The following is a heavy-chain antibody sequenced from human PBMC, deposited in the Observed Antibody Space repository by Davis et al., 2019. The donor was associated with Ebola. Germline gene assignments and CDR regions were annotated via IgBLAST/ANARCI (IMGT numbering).Heavy chain of an antibody. V-gene: IGHV4-34*01. D-gene: IGHD6-6*01. Sequence: GSLRLSCAASGFTFSSENMNWIRQPPGKGLEWIGEINHSGSTNYNPSLKSRVTISVDTSKNQFSLKLSSVTAADTAVYYCARRSIAAPFDYWGQGTLVTVSS. CDR2: INHSGST. CDR1: GFTFSSEN. J-gene: IGHJ4*02. CDR3: ARRSIAAPFDY.